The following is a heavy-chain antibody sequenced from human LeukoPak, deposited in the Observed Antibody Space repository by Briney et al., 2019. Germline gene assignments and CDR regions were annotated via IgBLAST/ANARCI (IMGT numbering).Heavy chain of an antibody. J-gene: IGHJ6*02. V-gene: IGHV3-30*18. CDR2: ISYDGSNK. CDR1: GFTFSSYG. D-gene: IGHD6-19*01. Sequence: GGSLRLSCAAPGFTFSSYGMHWVRQAPGKGLEWVAVISYDGSNKYYADSVKGRFTISRDNSKNTLYLQMNSLRAEDTAVYYCAKDLRYSSGWYLSLYYYYGMDVWGQGTTVTVSS. CDR3: AKDLRYSSGWYLSLYYYYGMDV.